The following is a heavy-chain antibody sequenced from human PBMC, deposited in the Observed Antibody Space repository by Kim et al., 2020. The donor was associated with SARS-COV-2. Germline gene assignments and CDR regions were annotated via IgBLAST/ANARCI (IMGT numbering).Heavy chain of an antibody. J-gene: IGHJ4*02. Sequence: ASVKVSCKASGYTFTSYAMNWVRQAPGQGLEWMGWINTNTGNPTYAQGFTGRFVFSLDTSVSTAYLQISSLKAEDTAVYYCARDGEELLWFGELLKKLNFDYWGQGTLVTVSS. CDR1: GYTFTSYA. CDR3: ARDGEELLWFGELLKKLNFDY. D-gene: IGHD3-10*01. V-gene: IGHV7-4-1*02. CDR2: INTNTGNP.